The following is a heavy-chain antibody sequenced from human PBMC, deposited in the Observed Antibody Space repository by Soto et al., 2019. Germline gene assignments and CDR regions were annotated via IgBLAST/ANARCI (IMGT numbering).Heavy chain of an antibody. V-gene: IGHV3-7*01. J-gene: IGHJ6*02. CDR3: ARALQPVRVYYYGMDV. CDR2: IKQDGSEK. Sequence: PGGSLRLSCAASGFTFSSYWMSWVRQAPGKGLEWVANIKQDGSEKYYVDSVKGRFTISRDNAKNSLYLQMNSLRAEDTAVYYCARALQPVRVYYYGMDVWGQGTTVTVSS. D-gene: IGHD6-6*01. CDR1: GFTFSSYW.